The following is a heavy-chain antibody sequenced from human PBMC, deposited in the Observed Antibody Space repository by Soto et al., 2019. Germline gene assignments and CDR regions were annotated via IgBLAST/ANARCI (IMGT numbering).Heavy chain of an antibody. J-gene: IGHJ4*02. V-gene: IGHV3-11*01. CDR2: ISSSGSTI. Sequence: GGSLRLSCAASGFTFSDYYMSWIRQAPGKGLEWVSYISSSGSTIYYADSVKGRFTISRDNAKNSLYLQMNSLRAEDTAVYYCARATYYYDSSSYYQTYYFDYWGQGTLVTVSS. CDR1: GFTFSDYY. D-gene: IGHD3-22*01. CDR3: ARATYYYDSSSYYQTYYFDY.